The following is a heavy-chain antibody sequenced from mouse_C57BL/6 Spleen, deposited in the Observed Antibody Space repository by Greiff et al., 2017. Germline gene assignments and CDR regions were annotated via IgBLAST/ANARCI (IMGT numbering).Heavy chain of an antibody. D-gene: IGHD1-2*01. Sequence: VQLQQSGPGLVKPSQSLSLTCSVTGYSITSGYYWNWIRQFPGNKLEWMGYISYDGSNNYNPSLKNRISITRDTSKNQFFLKLNSVTTEDTATYYCARENISFEDAMDYWGQGTSVTVSS. CDR2: ISYDGSN. CDR3: ARENISFEDAMDY. J-gene: IGHJ4*01. V-gene: IGHV3-6*01. CDR1: GYSITSGYY.